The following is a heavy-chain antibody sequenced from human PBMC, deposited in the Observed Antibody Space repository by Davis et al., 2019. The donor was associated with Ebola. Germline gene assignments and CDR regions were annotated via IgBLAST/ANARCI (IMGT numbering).Heavy chain of an antibody. Sequence: SLKISCAASGFTFDDYAMHWVRQVPGKGLEWVSGINWDSSSRVYVDSVKGRFTISRDNAKNSLSLQMNSLRAEDTAVYYCARDSGWFGELLSYYFDYWGQGTLVTVSS. CDR2: INWDSSSR. CDR3: ARDSGWFGELLSYYFDY. D-gene: IGHD3-10*01. V-gene: IGHV3-9*01. CDR1: GFTFDDYA. J-gene: IGHJ4*02.